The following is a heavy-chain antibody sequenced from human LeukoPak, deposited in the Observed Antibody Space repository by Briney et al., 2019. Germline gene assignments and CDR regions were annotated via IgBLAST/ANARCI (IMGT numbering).Heavy chain of an antibody. CDR2: IYYSGST. V-gene: IGHV4-59*01. Sequence: SETLSLTCTVSGGSISSYYWSWIRQPPGKGLEWIAYIYYSGSTNYNPSLKSRVTISVDTSKNQFSLKLSSVTAADTAVYYCARGGGRWLQLPDYWAREPWSPSPQ. CDR3: ARGGGRWLQLPDY. J-gene: IGHJ4*02. D-gene: IGHD5-24*01. CDR1: GGSISSYY.